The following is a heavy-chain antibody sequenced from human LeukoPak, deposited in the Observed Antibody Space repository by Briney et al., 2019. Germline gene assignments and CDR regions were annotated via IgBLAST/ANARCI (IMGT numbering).Heavy chain of an antibody. D-gene: IGHD3-3*01. Sequence: GGSLRLSCAASGFTFSSYGMHWVRQAPGKGLEWVAVIWYDGSNKYYADSVKGRFTISRDNSKNTLYLQMNSLRAEDTAVYYCARDPALEWLSQGGDWFDPWGQGTLVTVSS. CDR3: ARDPALEWLSQGGDWFDP. V-gene: IGHV3-33*01. CDR2: IWYDGSNK. J-gene: IGHJ5*02. CDR1: GFTFSSYG.